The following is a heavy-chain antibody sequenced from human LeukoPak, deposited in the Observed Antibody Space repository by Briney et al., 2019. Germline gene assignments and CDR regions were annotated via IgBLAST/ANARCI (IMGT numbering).Heavy chain of an antibody. J-gene: IGHJ5*02. CDR2: ISSSSSYI. CDR1: GFTFSSYS. D-gene: IGHD1-26*01. V-gene: IGHV3-21*01. Sequence: GGSLRHSCAASGFTFSSYSMNWVRQAPGKGLEWVSSISSSSSYIYYADSVKGRFTISRDNAKNSLYLQMNSLRAEDTAVYYCARGHHPVGSGSYYTWGQGTLVTVSS. CDR3: ARGHHPVGSGSYYT.